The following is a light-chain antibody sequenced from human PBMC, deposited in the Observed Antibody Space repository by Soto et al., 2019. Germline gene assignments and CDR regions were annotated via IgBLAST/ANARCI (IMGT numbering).Light chain of an antibody. Sequence: EIVMTQSPATLSVSPGERATLSCGASQSVSNNLAWYQQKPGQAPRLLIYGASTRATGIPARFGGSGSGTEFTLTISGLQSEDFALYYCQQYNDWPFTFGPGTKVDIK. CDR1: QSVSNN. CDR2: GAS. J-gene: IGKJ3*01. V-gene: IGKV3-15*01. CDR3: QQYNDWPFT.